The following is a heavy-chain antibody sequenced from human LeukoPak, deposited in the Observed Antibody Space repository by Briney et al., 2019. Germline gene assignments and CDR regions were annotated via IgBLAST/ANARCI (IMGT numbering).Heavy chain of an antibody. V-gene: IGHV4-30-4*08. CDR3: ARVYYDSSNYYYVLS. J-gene: IGHJ4*02. Sequence: PSETLSLICSVSGGSISSGDYYWSWIRQPPGKGLEWIGYIYYSGSTYYNPSLKSRVTISVETSKNQFSLRLSSVTAADTAVYYCARVYYDSSNYYYVLSWGPGTLVTVSS. D-gene: IGHD3-22*01. CDR1: GGSISSGDYY. CDR2: IYYSGST.